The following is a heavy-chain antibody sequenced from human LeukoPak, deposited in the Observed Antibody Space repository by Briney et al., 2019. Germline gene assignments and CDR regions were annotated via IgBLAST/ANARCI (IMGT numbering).Heavy chain of an antibody. Sequence: ASVKVSCKASGYTFTNYALNWVRQAPGQGLEWIGWINTNTENPTYAQGFTGRFVFSLDTSVSTAYLQINSLKAEDTALYYCARTGGDYYDSGGYYFANDYWGQGTLVTISS. CDR3: ARTGGDYYDSGGYYFANDY. V-gene: IGHV7-4-1*02. J-gene: IGHJ4*02. CDR2: INTNTENP. CDR1: GYTFTNYA. D-gene: IGHD3-22*01.